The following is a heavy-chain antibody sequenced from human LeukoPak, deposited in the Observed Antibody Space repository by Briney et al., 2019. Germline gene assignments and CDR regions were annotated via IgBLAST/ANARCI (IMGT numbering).Heavy chain of an antibody. CDR3: AKVRVGRPIVVVIFDAFDI. J-gene: IGHJ3*02. Sequence: PGGSLRLSCAASGFTFDDYAMHWVRQAPGKGLEWVSGISWNSGSIGYADSVKGRFTISRDNAKNSLYLQMNSLRAEDTAVYYCAKVRVGRPIVVVIFDAFDIWGQGTMVTVSS. CDR1: GFTFDDYA. D-gene: IGHD3-22*01. V-gene: IGHV3-9*01. CDR2: ISWNSGSI.